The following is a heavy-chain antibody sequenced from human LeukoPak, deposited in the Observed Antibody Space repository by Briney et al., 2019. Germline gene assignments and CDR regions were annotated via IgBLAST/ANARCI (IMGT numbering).Heavy chain of an antibody. V-gene: IGHV5-51*01. D-gene: IGHD5-18*01. CDR2: IYPGDSDT. CDR1: GYSFTSYW. CDR3: ARRRGYSYGYLGGIAFDI. J-gene: IGHJ3*02. Sequence: PGESLKISCKGSGYSFTSYWIGWVRQMPGKSLEWMGIIYPGDSDTRYSPSFQGQVTISADKSIGTAYLQWSSLKASDTAMYYCARRRGYSYGYLGGIAFDIWGQGTMVTVSS.